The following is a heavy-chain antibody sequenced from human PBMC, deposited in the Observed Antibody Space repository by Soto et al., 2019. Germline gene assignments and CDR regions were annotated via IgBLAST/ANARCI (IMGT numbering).Heavy chain of an antibody. V-gene: IGHV4-59*01. D-gene: IGHD2-8*02. CDR1: GGSISGSY. J-gene: IGHJ4*02. CDR3: ARSVAVTGAHMDY. Sequence: PSETLSLTCSVSGGSISGSYCSWIRQSPWKGLEWLGYVYYTGITNYSPSLRSRVSISVDTSKNEFSLRLSSVTAADTAVYFCARSVAVTGAHMDYSGQGTKVTVFS. CDR2: VYYTGIT.